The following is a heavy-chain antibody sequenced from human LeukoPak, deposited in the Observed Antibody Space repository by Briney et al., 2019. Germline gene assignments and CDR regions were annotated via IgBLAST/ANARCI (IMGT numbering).Heavy chain of an antibody. CDR3: ARDSRDIVVVAAGVHYYYYMDV. J-gene: IGHJ6*03. Sequence: GGSLRLSCAASGFTFSSYAMHWVRQAPGKGLEWVAVISYDGSNKYYADSVKGRFTISRDNSKNTLYLQMNSLRAEDTAVYYCARDSRDIVVVAAGVHYYYYMDVWGEGTTVTVSS. CDR1: GFTFSSYA. CDR2: ISYDGSNK. V-gene: IGHV3-30*01. D-gene: IGHD2-15*01.